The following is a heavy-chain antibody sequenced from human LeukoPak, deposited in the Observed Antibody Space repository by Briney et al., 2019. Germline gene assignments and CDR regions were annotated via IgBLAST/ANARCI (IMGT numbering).Heavy chain of an antibody. CDR3: AKDPGPYCGGDCSGY. CDR2: ISGSGGST. V-gene: IGHV3-23*01. CDR1: GFTFSSYA. D-gene: IGHD2-21*02. J-gene: IGHJ4*02. Sequence: PGGSLRLSCAASGFTFSSYAMSWVRQAPGKGLEWVSAISGSGGSTYYADSVKGRFTISRDNSKNTLYLQMNSLRAEDTAVYYCAKDPGPYCGGDCSGYWGQGTLVTASS.